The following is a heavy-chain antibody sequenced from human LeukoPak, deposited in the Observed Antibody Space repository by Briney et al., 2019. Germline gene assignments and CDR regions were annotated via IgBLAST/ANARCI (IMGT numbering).Heavy chain of an antibody. CDR2: IYHSGST. D-gene: IGHD7-27*01. CDR3: ARARRSWGTFDI. J-gene: IGHJ3*02. V-gene: IGHV4-38-2*02. CDR1: GYSISSGYY. Sequence: TSETLSLTCTVSGYSISSGYYWGWIRQPPGKGLEWIGTIYHSGSTYYNPSLKSRITISVDTSKNQFSLKLSSVIAADTAVYYCARARRSWGTFDIWGQGSMVTVSS.